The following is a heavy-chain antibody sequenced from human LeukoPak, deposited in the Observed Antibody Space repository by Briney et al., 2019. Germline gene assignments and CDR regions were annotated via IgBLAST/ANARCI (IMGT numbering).Heavy chain of an antibody. CDR1: GGSISGYY. Sequence: SETLSLTCTVSGGSISGYYWSWIRQSPGKGLEWIGYIYYSGSTNYNPSLKSRVAISGDTSTNQFSLKLSSVTAADTAVYYCARHFYSSSSGLFYFDYWGQGTLVAVSS. J-gene: IGHJ4*02. CDR3: ARHFYSSSSGLFYFDY. CDR2: IYYSGST. D-gene: IGHD6-19*01. V-gene: IGHV4-59*08.